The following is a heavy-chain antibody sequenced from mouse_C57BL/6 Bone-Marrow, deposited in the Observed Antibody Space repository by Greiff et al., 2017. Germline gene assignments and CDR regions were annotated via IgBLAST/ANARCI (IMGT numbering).Heavy chain of an antibody. Sequence: QVQLKQSGAELARPGASVKLSCKASGYTFTSSGISWVKQRTGQGLEWIGEIYPRSGNTYYNEKFKGKATLTADKSSSTAYMELRSLTSEDSAVYFCARSGGWLLRDFDYWGQGTTLTVSS. CDR3: ARSGGWLLRDFDY. CDR2: IYPRSGNT. J-gene: IGHJ2*01. CDR1: GYTFTSSG. V-gene: IGHV1-81*01. D-gene: IGHD2-3*01.